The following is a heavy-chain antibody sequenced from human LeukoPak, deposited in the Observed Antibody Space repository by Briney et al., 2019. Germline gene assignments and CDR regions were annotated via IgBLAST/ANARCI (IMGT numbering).Heavy chain of an antibody. J-gene: IGHJ4*02. D-gene: IGHD5-12*01. Sequence: SQTLSLTCTVSGGSISSGSYYWSWIRQPAGKGLEWIGRIYTSGSTNYNPSLKSGVTISVDTSKNQFSLKLSSVTAADTAVYYCAGRTGATYYFDYWGQGTLVTVSS. CDR1: GGSISSGSYY. V-gene: IGHV4-61*02. CDR3: AGRTGATYYFDY. CDR2: IYTSGST.